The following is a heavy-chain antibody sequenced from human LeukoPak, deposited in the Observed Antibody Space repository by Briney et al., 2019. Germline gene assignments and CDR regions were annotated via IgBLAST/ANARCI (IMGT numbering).Heavy chain of an antibody. CDR3: ARDPGIQLWSYYFDY. CDR2: INRSGSYI. J-gene: IGHJ4*02. V-gene: IGHV3-21*01. D-gene: IGHD5-18*01. CDR1: GFTFSTYS. Sequence: GGSLRLSCAASGFTFSTYSMNWVRQAPGKGLEWVSSINRSGSYIFYADSVKGRFTISRYNTKNSLYLQMNSLRAEDTAVYYCARDPGIQLWSYYFDYWGPGTLVTVSS.